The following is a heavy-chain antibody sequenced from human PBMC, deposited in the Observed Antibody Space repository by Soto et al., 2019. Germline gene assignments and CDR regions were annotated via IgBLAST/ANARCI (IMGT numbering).Heavy chain of an antibody. CDR3: ARGKNYYGSGSYYSPYYYYGMDV. J-gene: IGHJ6*02. Sequence: SVKVSCKASGGTFSSYTISWVRQAPGQGLEWMGRIIPILGIANYAQKFQGRVTITADKSTSTAYMELSSLRSEDTAVYYCARGKNYYGSGSYYSPYYYYGMDVWGQGTTVTVSS. V-gene: IGHV1-69*02. D-gene: IGHD3-10*01. CDR1: GGTFSSYT. CDR2: IIPILGIA.